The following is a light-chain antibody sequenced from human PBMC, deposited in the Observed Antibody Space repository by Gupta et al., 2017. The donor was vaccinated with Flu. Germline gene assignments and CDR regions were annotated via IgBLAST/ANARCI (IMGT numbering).Light chain of an antibody. CDR3: AAWDAIMNAWV. CDR2: SIF. CDR1: RSNIGSND. Sequence: QSVLTQSPSASVTPGHTVTISCSGSRSNIGSNDVYWYQPLPPTAPKFLIYSIFQRPSGVPDRFAGSKSGTSASLAISGLQSEDEADYYCAAWDAIMNAWVFGGGTKLTVL. J-gene: IGLJ3*02. V-gene: IGLV1-44*01.